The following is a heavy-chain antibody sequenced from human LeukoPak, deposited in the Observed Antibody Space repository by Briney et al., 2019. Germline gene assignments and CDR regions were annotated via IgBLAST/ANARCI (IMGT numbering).Heavy chain of an antibody. CDR3: ARPYSSGWDNWFDP. Sequence: SGGSLRLSCAASGFTFSRYEMNWVRQAPGKGLEWISYITTSGTTLDYADSVKGRFTISRDNAKNSLYLQMNSLRAEDTAVYYCARPYSSGWDNWFDPWGQGTLVTVSS. J-gene: IGHJ5*02. D-gene: IGHD6-19*01. CDR1: GFTFSRYE. CDR2: ITTSGTTL. V-gene: IGHV3-48*03.